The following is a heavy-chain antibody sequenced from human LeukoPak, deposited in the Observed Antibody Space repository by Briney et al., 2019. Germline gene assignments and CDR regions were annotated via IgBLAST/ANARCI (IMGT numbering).Heavy chain of an antibody. J-gene: IGHJ4*02. CDR2: IIPILGIA. CDR3: ATSVAGPYYFDY. V-gene: IGHV1-69*04. Sequence: SVKVSCKASGGTFSSYAISGVRQAPGQGLEWMGRIIPILGIANYAQKFQGRVTITADKSTSTAYMELSSLRSEDTAVYYCATSVAGPYYFDYWGQGTLVTVSS. CDR1: GGTFSSYA. D-gene: IGHD6-19*01.